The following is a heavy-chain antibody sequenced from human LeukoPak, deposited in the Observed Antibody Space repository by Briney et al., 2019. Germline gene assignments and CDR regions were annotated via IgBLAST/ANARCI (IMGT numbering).Heavy chain of an antibody. CDR1: GYTFTGYC. V-gene: IGHV1-2*02. CDR3: ASDKAVAGLHLKYFPH. D-gene: IGHD6-19*01. Sequence: ASVKVSCKSSGYTFTGYCMHWVRQAPGQGLEWMGWINPHSGGTNYAQKLQGTVTMTIDTSISTAYMELSRLRSDDTAVYYCASDKAVAGLHLKYFPHWGESTLVTVSP. J-gene: IGHJ1*01. CDR2: INPHSGGT.